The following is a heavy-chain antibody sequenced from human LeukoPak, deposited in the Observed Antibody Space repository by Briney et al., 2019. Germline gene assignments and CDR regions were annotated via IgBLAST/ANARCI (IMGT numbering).Heavy chain of an antibody. V-gene: IGHV3-23*01. Sequence: GGSLRLSCAASGFTFSSYGMSWVRQAPGKGLEWVSAISGSGGSTYYADSVKGRFTISRDNSKNTLYLQMNSLRAEDTAVYYCARDRLHYGEYEKTFDYWGQGTLVSVSS. CDR3: ARDRLHYGEYEKTFDY. CDR2: ISGSGGST. CDR1: GFTFSSYG. D-gene: IGHD4-17*01. J-gene: IGHJ4*02.